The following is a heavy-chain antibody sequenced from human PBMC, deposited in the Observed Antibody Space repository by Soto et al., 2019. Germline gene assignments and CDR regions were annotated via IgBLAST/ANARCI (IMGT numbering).Heavy chain of an antibody. CDR1: GYTFTSYG. CDR3: ATTNGDFWIGYRNWFDP. Sequence: QVQLVQSGAEVKKPGASVKVSCKASGYTFTSYGISWVRQAPVQGLEWMGWISAYNGNTNYEQKLTGRDTMTTDTSTSTSYMELRSLRSYDTAVYYCATTNGDFWIGYRNWFDPWGQGNLVTVSS. V-gene: IGHV1-18*01. CDR2: ISAYNGNT. D-gene: IGHD3-3*01. J-gene: IGHJ5*02.